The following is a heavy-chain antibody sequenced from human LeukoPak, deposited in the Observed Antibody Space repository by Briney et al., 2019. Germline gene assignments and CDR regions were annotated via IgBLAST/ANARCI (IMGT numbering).Heavy chain of an antibody. Sequence: SETLSLTCAVSGGSISSSNWWSWIRQPPGKGLEWIGEIYHSGSTNYNPSLKSRVTISVDKSKTQFSLKLSSVTAADTAVYYCAKGRLRLTTVTAIDYWGQGTLVTVSS. CDR2: IYHSGST. D-gene: IGHD4-17*01. CDR3: AKGRLRLTTVTAIDY. J-gene: IGHJ4*02. CDR1: GGSISSSNW. V-gene: IGHV4-4*02.